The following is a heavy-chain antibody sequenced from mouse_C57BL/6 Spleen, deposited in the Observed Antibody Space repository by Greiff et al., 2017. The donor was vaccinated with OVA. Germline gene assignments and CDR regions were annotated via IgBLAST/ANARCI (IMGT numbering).Heavy chain of an antibody. CDR2: IWSGGST. V-gene: IGHV2-2*01. Sequence: VMLVESGPGLVQPSQSLSITCTVSGFSLTSYGVHWVRQSPGKGLEWLGVIWSGGSTDYNAAFISRLSISKDNSKSQVFFKMNSLQADDTAIYYCARPLSPSHYYAMDYWGQGTSVTVSS. CDR1: GFSLTSYG. J-gene: IGHJ4*01. CDR3: ARPLSPSHYYAMDY. D-gene: IGHD3-2*02.